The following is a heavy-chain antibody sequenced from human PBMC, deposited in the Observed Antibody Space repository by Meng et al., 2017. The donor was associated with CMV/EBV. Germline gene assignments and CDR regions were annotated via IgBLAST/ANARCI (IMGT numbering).Heavy chain of an antibody. J-gene: IGHJ4*02. D-gene: IGHD3-22*01. CDR2: ISHSGSKT. CDR3: AREAVVITSGD. V-gene: IGHV3-21*04. CDR1: GFTFSSYA. Sequence: GSLRLSCAASGFTFSSYAMHWVRQAPGKGLEWVSDISHSGSKTYYTDSVKGRFTISRDNAKNSLYLQMNSLRAEDTAVYYCAREAVVITSGDWGQGTLVTVSS.